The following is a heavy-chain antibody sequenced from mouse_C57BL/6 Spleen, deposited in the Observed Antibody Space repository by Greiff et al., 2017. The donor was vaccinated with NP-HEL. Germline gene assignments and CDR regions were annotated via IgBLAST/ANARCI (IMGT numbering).Heavy chain of an antibody. CDR1: GYTFTDYY. J-gene: IGHJ1*03. CDR2: INPYNGGT. V-gene: IGHV1-19*01. D-gene: IGHD2-3*01. Sequence: VQLQQSGPVLVKPGASVKMSCKASGYTFTDYYMNWVKQSHGKSLEWIGVINPYNGGTSYNQKFKGKATLTVDKSSSTAYMGLNSLTSEDSAVFFCARRWLLGYFDVWGTGTTVTVSS. CDR3: ARRWLLGYFDV.